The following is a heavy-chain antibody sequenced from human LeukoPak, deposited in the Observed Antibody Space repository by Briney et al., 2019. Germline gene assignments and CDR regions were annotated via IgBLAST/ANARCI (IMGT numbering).Heavy chain of an antibody. CDR2: ISGSGGST. CDR3: AKDQFYHSSGYQHADAFDI. V-gene: IGHV3-23*01. D-gene: IGHD3-22*01. Sequence: GGSLRLSCAASGFTLSSYAMSWVRQAPGKGLEWVSVISGSGGSTYYADSVKGRFTISRDNSKNTLYLQMNSLRAEDTAVYYCAKDQFYHSSGYQHADAFDIWGQGTMVTVSS. CDR1: GFTLSSYA. J-gene: IGHJ3*02.